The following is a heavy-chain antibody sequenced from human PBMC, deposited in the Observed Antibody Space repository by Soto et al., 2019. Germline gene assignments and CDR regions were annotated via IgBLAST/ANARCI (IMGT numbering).Heavy chain of an antibody. Sequence: PSETLSLTVGVSDSSINSNCYWRWVRQPPGKGLEWIGAIHHSGTTYYTPSLKSRVTISMATSKNHFSLRLTSVTAADTAKYYCARGLYGGNFDHWGQGTPVTVSS. CDR1: DSSINSNCY. J-gene: IGHJ4*02. CDR2: IHHSGTT. D-gene: IGHD4-17*01. V-gene: IGHV4-38-2*01. CDR3: ARGLYGGNFDH.